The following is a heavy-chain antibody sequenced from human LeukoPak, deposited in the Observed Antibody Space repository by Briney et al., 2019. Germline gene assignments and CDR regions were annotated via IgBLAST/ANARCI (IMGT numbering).Heavy chain of an antibody. CDR3: ARHSYSSGWYSDY. Sequence: SETLSLTCTVSGGSISSSSYYWGWIRQPPGKGLEWNGSSYVSGSSYYNPSPKGRVTIPVDTSKNQFSLKLSSVTAADTAVYYGARHSYSSGWYSDYWGQGNLVTVSS. CDR2: SYVSGSS. J-gene: IGHJ4*02. CDR1: GGSISSSSYY. D-gene: IGHD6-19*01. V-gene: IGHV4-39*01.